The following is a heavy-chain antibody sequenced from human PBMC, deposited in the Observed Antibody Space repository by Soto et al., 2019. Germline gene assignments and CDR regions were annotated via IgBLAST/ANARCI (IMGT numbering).Heavy chain of an antibody. Sequence: EVQVVESGGDLVKPGGSLRLSCEASGFTFSNAWMSWVRQAPGKGLEWVGRIKTNADGGTTDYAAPVKGRFTISRDDLRPTVYLQMSSLRTEDTAVYYCTTDRATVSTGCDYWGQGTLVTVSS. J-gene: IGHJ4*02. V-gene: IGHV3-15*01. D-gene: IGHD4-17*01. CDR3: TTDRATVSTGCDY. CDR1: GFTFSNAW. CDR2: IKTNADGGTT.